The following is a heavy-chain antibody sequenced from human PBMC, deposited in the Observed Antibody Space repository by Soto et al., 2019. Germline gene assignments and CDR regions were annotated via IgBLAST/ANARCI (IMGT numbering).Heavy chain of an antibody. V-gene: IGHV4-59*08. CDR3: ARHGGVSGATFLFDS. CDR2: IYYSGST. D-gene: IGHD1-26*01. Sequence: SETLSLTCTVSGGSISNYYWSWIRQPPGRGLEWIGYIYYSGSTNYNPSLKSRVTISVDTSKNQFSLKLSSVTAADTAVYYCARHGGVSGATFLFDSWGQGTLVTVS. CDR1: GGSISNYY. J-gene: IGHJ4*02.